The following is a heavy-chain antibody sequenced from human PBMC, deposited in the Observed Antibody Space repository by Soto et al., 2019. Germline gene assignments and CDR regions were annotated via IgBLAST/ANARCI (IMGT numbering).Heavy chain of an antibody. CDR2: ISGHTGNT. CDR3: ARHRFNYYDNTVYYYFDY. J-gene: IGHJ4*02. V-gene: IGHV1-18*04. CDR1: GYTFTSYG. Sequence: GASVKVSCKASGYTFTSYGISWVRQAPGQGPEWMGWISGHTGNTNHPRSLQGRVTMTTDTSRNTAYMELRSLRSDDTAVYYCARHRFNYYDNTVYYYFDYWGQGTLVTVSS. D-gene: IGHD3-22*01.